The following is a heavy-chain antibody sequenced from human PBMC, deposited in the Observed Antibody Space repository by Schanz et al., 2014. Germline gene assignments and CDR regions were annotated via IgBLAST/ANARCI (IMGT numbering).Heavy chain of an antibody. CDR2: VSASGGGP. J-gene: IGHJ4*02. CDR1: GLNFDYYG. Sequence: VQLVESGGGVVQPGRSLRLSCATSGLNFDYYGMNWVRQAPGKGLEWVSLVSASGGGPFYADSVKGRFTISRDNSKNTLYLLMNSLRAEDTAIYYCAKDLAAVGVFDYWGQGSLVTVSP. CDR3: AKDLAAVGVFDY. D-gene: IGHD6-13*01. V-gene: IGHV3-23*04.